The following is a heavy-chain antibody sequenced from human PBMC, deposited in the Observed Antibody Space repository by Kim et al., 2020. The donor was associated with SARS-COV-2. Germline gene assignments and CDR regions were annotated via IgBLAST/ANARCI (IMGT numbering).Heavy chain of an antibody. CDR2: IYYSGST. D-gene: IGHD5-12*01. Sequence: SETLSLTCTVSGGSISSHYWSWIRQPPGKGLEWIGYIYYSGSTNYNPSLKSRVTISVDTSKSQFSLNLSSVTAADTAVYYCARGMDGYNDYWGQGTLVTVSS. CDR1: GGSISSHY. V-gene: IGHV4-59*11. J-gene: IGHJ4*02. CDR3: ARGMDGYNDY.